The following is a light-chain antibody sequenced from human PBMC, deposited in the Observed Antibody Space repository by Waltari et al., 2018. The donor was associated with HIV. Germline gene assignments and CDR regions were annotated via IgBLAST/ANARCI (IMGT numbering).Light chain of an antibody. V-gene: IGLV1-40*01. Sequence: QSVLTQPPSVSGAPGQRVTISCTGSSSNIGADYDVHWYQQIPGTAPKLLISGNKNRPSGGPGRCSAAKSGTSAFRAIPGRQPDDEADYCCQSYDSTLNAAVVFGGGTKLTVL. CDR1: SSNIGADYD. CDR2: GNK. CDR3: QSYDSTLNAAVV. J-gene: IGLJ2*01.